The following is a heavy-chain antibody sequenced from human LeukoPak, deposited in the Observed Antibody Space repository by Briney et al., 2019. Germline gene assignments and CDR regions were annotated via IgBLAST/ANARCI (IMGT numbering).Heavy chain of an antibody. CDR3: ARGYYGEYSFDY. J-gene: IGHJ4*02. Sequence: PSETLSLTCTVSGGSISSYYWSWIRQPPGKGLEWVGYIYYSGSTNYNPSLKSRVTISVDTSKNQFSLKLSSVTAADTAVYYCARGYYGEYSFDYWGQGTLVTVSS. CDR1: GGSISSYY. D-gene: IGHD4-17*01. CDR2: IYYSGST. V-gene: IGHV4-59*12.